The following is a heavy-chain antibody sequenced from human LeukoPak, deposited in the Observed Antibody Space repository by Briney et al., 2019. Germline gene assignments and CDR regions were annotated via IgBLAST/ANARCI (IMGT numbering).Heavy chain of an antibody. J-gene: IGHJ4*02. Sequence: GGSLRLSCAASGFTFSSYWMSWVRQAPGKGLEWVANIKQDGSEKYYVDSVKGRFTISRDNAKNSLYLQMNSLRAEDTAVYYCARVGGLSYCSSTSCYPFDYWGQGTLVTVSS. V-gene: IGHV3-7*01. D-gene: IGHD2-2*01. CDR3: ARVGGLSYCSSTSCYPFDY. CDR2: IKQDGSEK. CDR1: GFTFSSYW.